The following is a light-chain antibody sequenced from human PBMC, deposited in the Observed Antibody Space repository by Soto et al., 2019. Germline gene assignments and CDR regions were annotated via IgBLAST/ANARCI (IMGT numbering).Light chain of an antibody. CDR2: YDT. CDR1: NIGSKS. CDR3: QVWDLSSGHREV. V-gene: IGLV3-21*04. J-gene: IGLJ2*01. Sequence: SYELTQPPSVAVAPGETARISCGGNNIGSKSLFWYQQKAGQAPLLVIYYDTNRPSGIPERFSGSNSGNTATLTISGGEVGDEADYYCQVWDLSSGHREVFGGGTKVTVL.